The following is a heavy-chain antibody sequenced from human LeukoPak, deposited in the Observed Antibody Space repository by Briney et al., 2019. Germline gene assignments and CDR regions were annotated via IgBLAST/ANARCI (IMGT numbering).Heavy chain of an antibody. CDR2: IIPIFGTA. Sequence: ASVKVSCKASGGTFSSYAISWVRQAPGQGLELMGRIIPIFGTANYAQKVQGRVTITTDESTSTASMELSSLRSEDTAVYYCARGPPPDFDYYDSSGYPSYAFDIWGQGTMVTVSS. CDR1: GGTFSSYA. J-gene: IGHJ3*02. V-gene: IGHV1-69*05. CDR3: ARGPPPDFDYYDSSGYPSYAFDI. D-gene: IGHD3-22*01.